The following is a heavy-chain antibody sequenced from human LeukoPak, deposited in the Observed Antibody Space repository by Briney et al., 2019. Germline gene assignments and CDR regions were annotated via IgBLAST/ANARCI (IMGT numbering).Heavy chain of an antibody. Sequence: GGSLRLSCSASGFTFTTYGMNWVRQAPGKGLEWVSGIGGSGTRTYYADSVKGRFTISRDNSKNTLYLQMNSLRAEDTAVYYCAKSNGYGLVDIWGQGTMVTVSS. CDR2: IGGSGTRT. CDR3: AKSNGYGLVDI. J-gene: IGHJ3*02. CDR1: GFTFTTYG. D-gene: IGHD3-10*01. V-gene: IGHV3-23*01.